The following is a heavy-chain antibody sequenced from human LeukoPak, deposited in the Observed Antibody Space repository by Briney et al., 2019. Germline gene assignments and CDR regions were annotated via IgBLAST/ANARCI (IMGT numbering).Heavy chain of an antibody. J-gene: IGHJ4*02. V-gene: IGHV4-30-2*01. D-gene: IGHD4-17*01. Sequence: SETLSLTCAVSGGSISSGGYSWSWIRQPPGKGLEWIGYIYHSGSTYCNPSLKSRVTISVDRSKNQFSLKLSSVTAADTAVYYCARGNGDPFDYWGQGTLVTVSS. CDR2: IYHSGST. CDR3: ARGNGDPFDY. CDR1: GGSISSGGYS.